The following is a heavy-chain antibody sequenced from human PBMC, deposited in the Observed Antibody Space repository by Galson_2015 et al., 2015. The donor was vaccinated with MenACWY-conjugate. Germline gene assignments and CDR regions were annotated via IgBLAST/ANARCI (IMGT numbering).Heavy chain of an antibody. Sequence: SVKVSCKASGFTFSNYAMHWLRQAPGQGLEYMGWTNVGSGTTRSSQKLQDRVNIITDTSANTAYLELSSQRSDDTAVYFCARVPLGYGYDYFVPWGQGTLVTVSS. D-gene: IGHD5-18*01. CDR3: ARVPLGYGYDYFVP. J-gene: IGHJ5*02. CDR1: GFTFSNYA. V-gene: IGHV1-3*01. CDR2: TNVGSGTT.